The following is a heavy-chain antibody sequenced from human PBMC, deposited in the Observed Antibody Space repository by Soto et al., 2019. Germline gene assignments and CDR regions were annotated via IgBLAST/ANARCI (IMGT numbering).Heavy chain of an antibody. CDR3: AARDGSSWYWYFDY. CDR1: GFTFTSSA. V-gene: IGHV1-58*01. CDR2: IVVGSGNT. Sequence: GASVKVSCKASGFTFTSSAVQWVRQARGQRLGWIGWIVVGSGNTNYAQRFQERVTITRDMSTSTAYMELSSLRSEDTAVYYCAARDGSSWYWYFDYWGQGTLVTVSS. D-gene: IGHD6-13*01. J-gene: IGHJ4*02.